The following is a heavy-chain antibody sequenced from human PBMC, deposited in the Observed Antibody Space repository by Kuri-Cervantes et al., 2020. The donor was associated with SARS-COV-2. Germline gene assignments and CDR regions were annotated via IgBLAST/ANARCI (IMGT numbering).Heavy chain of an antibody. V-gene: IGHV3-23*03. CDR1: GFTFSSYA. D-gene: IGHD5-18*01. CDR3: VQDPVDTAMVN. J-gene: IGHJ4*02. Sequence: GGSLRLSCAASGFTFSSYAMGWVRQAPGKGLEWVSVIYSGGSSTYYADSVKGRFTISRDNSKNTLYLQMNSLRAEDTAVYYCVQDPVDTAMVNWGQGTLVTVPS. CDR2: IYSGGSST.